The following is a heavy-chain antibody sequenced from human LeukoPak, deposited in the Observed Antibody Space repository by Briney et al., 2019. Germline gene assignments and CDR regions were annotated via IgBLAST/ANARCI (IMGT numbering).Heavy chain of an antibody. D-gene: IGHD3-22*01. Sequence: PGGSLRLSCAASGFTFSSYAMSWVRQAPGKGLEWVSAISGSGGSTYYADSVKGRFTISRDNSKNTLYLQMNSLRAEDTAVYYCAKEASYDSSGYQWDFDYWGQGTLVTVSS. CDR3: AKEASYDSSGYQWDFDY. J-gene: IGHJ4*02. V-gene: IGHV3-23*01. CDR2: ISGSGGST. CDR1: GFTFSSYA.